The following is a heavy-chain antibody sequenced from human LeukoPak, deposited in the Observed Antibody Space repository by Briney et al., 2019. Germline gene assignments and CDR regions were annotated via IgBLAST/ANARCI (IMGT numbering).Heavy chain of an antibody. V-gene: IGHV3-64*01. CDR1: AFTFSSYA. Sequence: PGGSLRLSCAASAFTFSSYAMHWVRQAPGKGLEYVSGISSDGGSPFHVNSVKGRFTISRDNSKDTLYLQMGSLRAEDMAVYYCAREYCSGGRCQYYFDYWGQGTLVTVSS. J-gene: IGHJ4*02. CDR2: ISSDGGSP. D-gene: IGHD2-15*01. CDR3: AREYCSGGRCQYYFDY.